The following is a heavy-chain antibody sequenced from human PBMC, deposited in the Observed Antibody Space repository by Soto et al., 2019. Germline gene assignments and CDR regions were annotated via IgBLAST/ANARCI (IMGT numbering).Heavy chain of an antibody. V-gene: IGHV3-23*01. CDR2: ISGGANIT. D-gene: IGHD2-2*01. Sequence: GGSLRLSCAASASVFTFSSYAMIWVRQAPGKGLEWLSTISGGANITYYADSVKGRFTISRDISKNTLFLQMLGLRAEDTAVYFCAKSTVVPAPIDYWGQGTLVTVSS. J-gene: IGHJ4*02. CDR1: VFTFSSYA. CDR3: AKSTVVPAPIDY.